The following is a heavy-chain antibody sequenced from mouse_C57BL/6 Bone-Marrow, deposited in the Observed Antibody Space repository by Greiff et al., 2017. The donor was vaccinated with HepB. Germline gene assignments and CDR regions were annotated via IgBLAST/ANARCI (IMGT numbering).Heavy chain of an antibody. CDR2: IYPRSGNT. CDR1: GYTFTSYG. V-gene: IGHV1-81*01. J-gene: IGHJ3*01. D-gene: IGHD2-4*01. Sequence: SGAELARPGASVKLSCKASGYTFTSYGISWVKQRTGQGLEWIGEIYPRSGNTYYNEKFKGKATLTADKSSSTAYMELRSLTSEDSAVYFCARAYYDYGWFAYWGQGTLVTGSA. CDR3: ARAYYDYGWFAY.